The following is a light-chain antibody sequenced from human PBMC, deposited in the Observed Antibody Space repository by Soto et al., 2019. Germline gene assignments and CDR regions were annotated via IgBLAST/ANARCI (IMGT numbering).Light chain of an antibody. CDR2: GAS. CDR3: QQLNSHPRT. J-gene: IGKJ2*01. Sequence: DIQLTQSPIFLSASVGDRVTISCRASQASFNYLAWYQQKPGKAPNLLIFGASTLQSGVPSRFSGSGSGTEFTLTSSSLQPEDFATYYCQQLNSHPRTFGQGTKLEIK. CDR1: QASFNY. V-gene: IGKV1-9*01.